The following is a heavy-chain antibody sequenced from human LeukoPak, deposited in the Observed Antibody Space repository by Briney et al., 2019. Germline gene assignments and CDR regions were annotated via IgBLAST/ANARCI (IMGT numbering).Heavy chain of an antibody. CDR2: ISWNSGSI. J-gene: IGHJ6*02. CDR3: AKSQYSSSWYGGYYYYGMDV. CDR1: GFTFDDYA. D-gene: IGHD6-13*01. Sequence: GGSLRLSCAASGFTFDDYAMHWVRQAPGKGLEWVSGISWNSGSIGYADSVKGRFTISRYNAKNSLYLQMNSLRAEDTALYYCAKSQYSSSWYGGYYYYGMDVWGQGTTVTVSS. V-gene: IGHV3-9*01.